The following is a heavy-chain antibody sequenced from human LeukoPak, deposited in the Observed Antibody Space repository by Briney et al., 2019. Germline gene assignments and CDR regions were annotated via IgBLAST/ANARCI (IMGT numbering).Heavy chain of an antibody. D-gene: IGHD5-18*01. Sequence: GGSLRLSCAASGFSVSTNYVSWVRQAPGKGLEWVSIIDSGGNTQHADSVKGRFSFSSDNSKNTLYLQMDSLRAEDTALYYCAKQVESDTAPGAGFDYWGQGTLVTVSS. CDR1: GFSVSTNY. CDR2: IDSGGNT. CDR3: AKQVESDTAPGAGFDY. V-gene: IGHV3-66*04. J-gene: IGHJ4*02.